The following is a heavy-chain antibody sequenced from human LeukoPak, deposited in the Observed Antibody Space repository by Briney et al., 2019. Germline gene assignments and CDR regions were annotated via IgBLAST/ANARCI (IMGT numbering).Heavy chain of an antibody. J-gene: IGHJ5*02. CDR1: GGSVNSGSYY. Sequence: SETLSLTCTVSGGSVNSGSYYWSWIRQPPGKGLEWIGYIYYSGSTNYNPSLKSRVTISVDTSKNQFSLKLSSVTAADTAVYYCAKLSSGSFNWFDPWGQGTLVTVSS. CDR3: AKLSSGSFNWFDP. D-gene: IGHD3-10*02. V-gene: IGHV4-61*01. CDR2: IYYSGST.